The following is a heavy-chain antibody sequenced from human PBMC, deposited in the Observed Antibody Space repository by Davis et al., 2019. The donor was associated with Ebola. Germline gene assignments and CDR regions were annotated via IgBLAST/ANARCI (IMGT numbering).Heavy chain of an antibody. J-gene: IGHJ2*01. V-gene: IGHV5-51*01. CDR3: ARRSPYGAYEGGWYFDL. Sequence: GESLKISCKDSGKSFSSHWIGWVRQMPGKGLEWMGIIYTGDSDTRYSPSFRGQATISADESTKTAFLQWNSLKASDSAMYYCARRSPYGAYEGGWYFDLWGRGTLVTVSS. CDR1: GKSFSSHW. CDR2: IYTGDSDT. D-gene: IGHD4-17*01.